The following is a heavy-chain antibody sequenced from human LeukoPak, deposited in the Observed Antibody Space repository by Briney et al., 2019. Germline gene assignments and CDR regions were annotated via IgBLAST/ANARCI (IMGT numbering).Heavy chain of an antibody. J-gene: IGHJ4*02. CDR3: ARGEWELLAYYFDY. D-gene: IGHD1-26*01. Sequence: GGSLRLSCAASGFTFSSYWMSWVHQAPGKGLEWVANIKQDGSEKYYVDSVKGRFTISRDNAKNSLYLQMNSLRAEDTAVYYCARGEWELLAYYFDYWGQGTLVTVSS. CDR1: GFTFSSYW. V-gene: IGHV3-7*01. CDR2: IKQDGSEK.